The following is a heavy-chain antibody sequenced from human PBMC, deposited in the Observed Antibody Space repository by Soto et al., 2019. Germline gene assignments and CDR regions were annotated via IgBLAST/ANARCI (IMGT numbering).Heavy chain of an antibody. CDR2: IYYSGST. Sequence: SETLSLTCTVSGGSISSRSYYWGWIRQPPGKGLEGIGSIYYSGSTYYNPSLKSRVTISVDTSKNQFSLKLSSVTAADTAVYYCARGEIVLYYWGQGTLVTVPQ. J-gene: IGHJ4*02. CDR3: ARGEIVLYY. CDR1: GGSISSRSYY. D-gene: IGHD1-26*01. V-gene: IGHV4-39*01.